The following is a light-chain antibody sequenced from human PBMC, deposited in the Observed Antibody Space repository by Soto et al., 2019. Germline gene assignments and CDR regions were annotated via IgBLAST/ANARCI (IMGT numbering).Light chain of an antibody. CDR2: DAS. J-gene: IGKJ4*01. CDR3: QQYDNLPLT. CDR1: QNIRNY. V-gene: IGKV1-33*01. Sequence: DIQMTQSPSSLSASVGDRVTITCRASQNIRNYLNWYQQKPGKAPKLLIHDASRLETGVPSRFSGSGSGTDFIFTISSLQPDDIATYHCQQYDNLPLTFGGGTKVEI.